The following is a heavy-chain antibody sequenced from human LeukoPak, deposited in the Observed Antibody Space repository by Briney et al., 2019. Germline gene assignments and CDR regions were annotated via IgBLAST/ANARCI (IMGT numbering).Heavy chain of an antibody. CDR3: ARDQTVRDSSGYYRVHLH. CDR2: INTNTGNP. J-gene: IGHJ4*02. Sequence: ASVKVSCKASGYTFTSYAMNWVRQAPGQGLEWMGWINTNTGNPTYAQGFTGRFVFSLDTSVSTAYLQISSLKAEDTAVYYCARDQTVRDSSGYYRVHLHWGQGTLVTVSS. CDR1: GYTFTSYA. V-gene: IGHV7-4-1*02. D-gene: IGHD3-22*01.